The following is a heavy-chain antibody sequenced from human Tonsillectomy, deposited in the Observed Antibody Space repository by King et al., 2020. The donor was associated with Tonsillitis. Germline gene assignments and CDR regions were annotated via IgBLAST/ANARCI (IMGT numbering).Heavy chain of an antibody. J-gene: IGHJ3*02. CDR1: GFTFSSYA. D-gene: IGHD3-10*01. Sequence: VQLVESGGGLVQPGGSLRLSCAASGFTFSSYAMSWVRQAPGKGLEWVSAISGSGGSTYYADSVKGRFTISRDNSKNTLYLQMNSLRAEDTAVYYCAKSRAWQYYYGSGTIGGAFDIWGQGTMVTVSS. CDR2: ISGSGGST. CDR3: AKSRAWQYYYGSGTIGGAFDI. V-gene: IGHV3-23*04.